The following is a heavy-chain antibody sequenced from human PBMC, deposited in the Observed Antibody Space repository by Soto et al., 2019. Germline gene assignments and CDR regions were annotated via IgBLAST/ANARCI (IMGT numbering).Heavy chain of an antibody. D-gene: IGHD6-6*01. CDR1: GGTFSSCA. V-gene: IGHV1-69*13. CDR2: IIPIFGTA. CDR3: ATSPPIAARPGYFDY. Sequence: GASVKVSCKASGGTFSSCAISWVRQAPGQGLEWMGGIIPIFGTANYAQKFQGRVTITADESTSTAYMELSSLRSEDTAVYYCATSPPIAARPGYFDYWGQGTLVTVS. J-gene: IGHJ4*02.